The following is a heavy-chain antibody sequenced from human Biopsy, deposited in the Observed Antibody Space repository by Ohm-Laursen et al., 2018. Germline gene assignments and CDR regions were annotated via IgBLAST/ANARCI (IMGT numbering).Heavy chain of an antibody. J-gene: IGHJ4*02. CDR1: GGSISSGSNY. V-gene: IGHV4-39*01. CDR2: VYHSGTT. CDR3: ARHDGNGPFALDS. Sequence: GTLSLTCTVSGGSISSGSNYWAWIRQPPGKGLEWIGSVYHSGTTYYSPSLKSRFTISVDTSKNQLSLKVTSVTAADTAAYYCARHDGNGPFALDSWGQGTLVTVFS. D-gene: IGHD5-24*01.